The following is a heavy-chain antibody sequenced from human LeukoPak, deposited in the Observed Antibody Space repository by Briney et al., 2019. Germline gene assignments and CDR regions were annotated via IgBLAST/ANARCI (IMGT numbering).Heavy chain of an antibody. D-gene: IGHD4-17*01. J-gene: IGHJ4*02. CDR2: IIPIFGTA. CDR1: GGTFSSYA. V-gene: IGHV1-69*13. CDR3: ARDDYGDYVH. Sequence: APVKVSCKASGGTFSSYAISWVRQAPGQGLEWMGGIIPIFGTANYAQKFQGRVTITADESTSTAYMELSSLRSEDTAVYYCARDDYGDYVHWGQGTLVTVSS.